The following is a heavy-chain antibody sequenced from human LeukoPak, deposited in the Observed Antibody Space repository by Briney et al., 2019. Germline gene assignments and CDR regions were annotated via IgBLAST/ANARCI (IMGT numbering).Heavy chain of an antibody. CDR1: GFTFSSYA. CDR3: ARDLSSSWYVYCYYGMDV. Sequence: PGRSLRLSCAASGFTFSSYAMHWVRQAPGKGLEWVAVISYDGSNKYYADSVKGRSTISRDNSKNTLYLQMNSLRAEDTAVYYCARDLSSSWYVYCYYGMDVWGQGTTVTVSS. CDR2: ISYDGSNK. J-gene: IGHJ6*02. D-gene: IGHD6-13*01. V-gene: IGHV3-30*04.